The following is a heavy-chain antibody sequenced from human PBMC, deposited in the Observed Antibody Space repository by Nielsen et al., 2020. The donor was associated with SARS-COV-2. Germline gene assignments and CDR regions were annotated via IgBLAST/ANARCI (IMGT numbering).Heavy chain of an antibody. J-gene: IGHJ3*02. CDR3: ASGSGDSLAFDI. Sequence: GGSLRLSCAASGFTFSTYAMSWVRQAPGKGLEWVSSISGSAGYSSYADSVKGRFTMSRDNSKNTLYLQMNSLTGDDTAVYYCASGSGDSLAFDIWGQGTMVIVSS. D-gene: IGHD3-10*01. V-gene: IGHV3-23*01. CDR2: ISGSAGYS. CDR1: GFTFSTYA.